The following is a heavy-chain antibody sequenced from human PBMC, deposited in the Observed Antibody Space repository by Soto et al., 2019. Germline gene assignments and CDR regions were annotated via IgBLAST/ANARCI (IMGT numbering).Heavy chain of an antibody. Sequence: PEGSLGLTSAASGFTFCSYAMQWIRQAPGKGLEWVAVISYDGSNNYYADSVKGRFTISRDNSKNTLYLQMLSLRADDAIEYYCARDRILLVHLYFYGMDVWGQGTSVTASS. V-gene: IGHV3-30-3*01. CDR2: ISYDGSNN. CDR3: ARDRILLVHLYFYGMDV. CDR1: GFTFCSYA. D-gene: IGHD6-6*01. J-gene: IGHJ6*02.